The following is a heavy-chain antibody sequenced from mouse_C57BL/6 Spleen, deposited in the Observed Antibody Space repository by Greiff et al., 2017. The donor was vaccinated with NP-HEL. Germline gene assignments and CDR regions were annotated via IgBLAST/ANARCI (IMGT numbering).Heavy chain of an antibody. Sequence: VVKPGASVKMSCKASGYTVTDYNMHWVKQSHGKSLEWIGYINPNNGGTSYNQKFKGKATLTVNKSSSTAYMELRSLTSEDSAVYYCARGYGNYEGFAYWGQGTLVTVSA. CDR3: ARGYGNYEGFAY. CDR1: GYTVTDYN. CDR2: INPNNGGT. J-gene: IGHJ3*01. V-gene: IGHV1-22*01. D-gene: IGHD2-10*02.